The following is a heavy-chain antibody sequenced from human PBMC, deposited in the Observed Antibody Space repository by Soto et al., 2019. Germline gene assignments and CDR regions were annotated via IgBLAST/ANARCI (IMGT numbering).Heavy chain of an antibody. D-gene: IGHD1-26*01. CDR2: ISSSSSYT. Sequence: PGGSLRLSCAASGFTFSDYYMSWIRLAPGKGLEWVSYISSSSSYTNYADSVKGRFTISRDNAKNSLYLQMNSLRAEDTAVYYCARVGATNYGFDYWGQGTLVTVSS. CDR1: GFTFSDYY. J-gene: IGHJ4*02. V-gene: IGHV3-11*06. CDR3: ARVGATNYGFDY.